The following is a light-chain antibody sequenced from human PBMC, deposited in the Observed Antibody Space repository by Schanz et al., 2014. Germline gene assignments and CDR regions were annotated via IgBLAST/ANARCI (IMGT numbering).Light chain of an antibody. V-gene: IGLV1-51*01. CDR3: ATWDDSLNGYVV. J-gene: IGLJ2*01. Sequence: QSVLTQPPSVSAAPGQKATISCSGSSSNIGNNYASWYQRLPGTAPKLLIYDNNNRPSGIPDRFSGSKSGTSATLAISGLQSEDGADYYCATWDDSLNGYVVFGGGTKLTVL. CDR1: SSNIGNNY. CDR2: DNN.